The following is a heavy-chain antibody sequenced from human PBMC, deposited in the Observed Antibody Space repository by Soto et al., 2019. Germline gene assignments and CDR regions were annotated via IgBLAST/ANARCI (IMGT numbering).Heavy chain of an antibody. CDR3: AKDPLYALGNLFDP. CDR1: GFTFISYA. J-gene: IGHJ5*02. Sequence: GGSLRLSCVASGFTFISYAMNWVRQAPGKGLEWVSTINSNGASTFYADSVKGRFTISRDNSKSTLYLQMNSLRAEDTAMYYCAKDPLYALGNLFDPWGQGILVTVS. CDR2: INSNGAST. V-gene: IGHV3-23*01. D-gene: IGHD4-17*01.